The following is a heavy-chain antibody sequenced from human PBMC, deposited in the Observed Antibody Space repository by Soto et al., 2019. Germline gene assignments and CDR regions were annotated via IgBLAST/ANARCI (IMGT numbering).Heavy chain of an antibody. D-gene: IGHD3-3*02. CDR3: ARDFIPIFGVVRNHWFDP. J-gene: IGHJ5*02. Sequence: QVQLVESGGGLVKPGGSLRLSCAASGFTFSDYYMSWIRQAPGKGLEWVSYISSSGSTIYYADSVKGRFTISRDNAKNSLYLQLNRLRAEDTAVYYCARDFIPIFGVVRNHWFDPWGQEPWSPSPQ. CDR2: ISSSGSTI. V-gene: IGHV3-11*01. CDR1: GFTFSDYY.